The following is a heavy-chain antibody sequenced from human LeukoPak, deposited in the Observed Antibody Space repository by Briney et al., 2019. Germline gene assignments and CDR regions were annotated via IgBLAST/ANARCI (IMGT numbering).Heavy chain of an antibody. D-gene: IGHD4-11*01. V-gene: IGHV1-18*01. CDR1: GYIFSSYG. CDR2: ISAYNGNT. CDR3: ARDDYSTPSEY. Sequence: ASVKVSCKASGYIFSSYGISWVRQAPGQGLEWMGWISAYNGNTNYAQNLQGRVTMTTDTSTSTAYMELRSLRSDDTAVYYCARDDYSTPSEYWGQGTLVTVSS. J-gene: IGHJ4*02.